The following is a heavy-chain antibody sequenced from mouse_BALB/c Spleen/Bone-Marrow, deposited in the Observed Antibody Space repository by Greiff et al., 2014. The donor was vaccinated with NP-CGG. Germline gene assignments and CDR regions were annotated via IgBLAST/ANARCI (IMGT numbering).Heavy chain of an antibody. CDR2: IDPANGNT. D-gene: IGHD1-1*01. V-gene: IGHV14-3*02. CDR1: GFNIKDTY. CDR3: AFYYYGSSGFAY. J-gene: IGHJ3*01. Sequence: VQLQQSGAELVKPGASVKLSRTASGFNIKDTYMHWVKQRPEQGLEWIGRIDPANGNTKYDPKLQGKATITADTSSNTAYLQLSSLTSEDTAVYYCAFYYYGSSGFAYWGQGTLVTVSA.